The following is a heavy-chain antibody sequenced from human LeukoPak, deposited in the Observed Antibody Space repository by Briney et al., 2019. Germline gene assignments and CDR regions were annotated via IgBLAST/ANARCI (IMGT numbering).Heavy chain of an antibody. Sequence: SETLSLTCAVYGGSFGGYYWSWIRQPPGKGLEWIGETNHRGSPNYNPSLKSRVTISVDTSKNQFSLKLSSVTAADTAVYYCARARSSIAARFWFDPWGQGTLVTVSS. CDR1: GGSFGGYY. V-gene: IGHV4-34*01. CDR3: ARARSSIAARFWFDP. D-gene: IGHD6-6*01. CDR2: TNHRGSP. J-gene: IGHJ5*02.